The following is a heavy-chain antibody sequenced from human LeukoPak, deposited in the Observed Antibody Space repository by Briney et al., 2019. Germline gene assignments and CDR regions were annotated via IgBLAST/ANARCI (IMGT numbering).Heavy chain of an antibody. J-gene: IGHJ4*02. CDR2: INSSGGST. V-gene: IGHV1-46*01. CDR3: ARGLSGSYSFDY. CDR1: GYTFIRYY. D-gene: IGHD1-26*01. Sequence: ASVKVSCKASGYTFIRYYMHWVRQAPGQGLEWMGIINSSGGSTSYAQKFQGRVTMTRDTSTSTVYMGLSSLRSEDTAVYYCARGLSGSYSFDYWGQGTLVTVSS.